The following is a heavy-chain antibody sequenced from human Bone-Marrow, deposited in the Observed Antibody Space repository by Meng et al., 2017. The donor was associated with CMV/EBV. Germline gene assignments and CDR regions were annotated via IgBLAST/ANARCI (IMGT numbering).Heavy chain of an antibody. D-gene: IGHD5/OR15-5a*01. J-gene: IGHJ3*02. CDR1: GYTFTGYY. V-gene: IGHV1-2*02. CDR3: ARGFYSVYDYLDAFDI. CDR2: INPNSGGT. Sequence: ASVKVSCKASGYTFTGYYMHWVRQAPGQGLEWMGWINPNSGGTNYAQKFQGRVTMTRDTSISTAYMELSRLRSDDTAVYYCARGFYSVYDYLDAFDIWGQGTMVTVSS.